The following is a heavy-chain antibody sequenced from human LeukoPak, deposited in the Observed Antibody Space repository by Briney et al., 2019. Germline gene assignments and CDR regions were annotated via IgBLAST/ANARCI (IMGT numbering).Heavy chain of an antibody. CDR2: ISAYNGNT. Sequence: GASVKVSCKASGYTFTSYGISWVRQAPGQGLEWMGWISAYNGNTNYAQKLQGRVTMTTDTSTSTAYMELRSLRSDDTAVYYCARPYCSGGSCYSIWFDPWGQGTLVTVSS. D-gene: IGHD2-15*01. CDR3: ARPYCSGGSCYSIWFDP. V-gene: IGHV1-18*01. J-gene: IGHJ5*02. CDR1: GYTFTSYG.